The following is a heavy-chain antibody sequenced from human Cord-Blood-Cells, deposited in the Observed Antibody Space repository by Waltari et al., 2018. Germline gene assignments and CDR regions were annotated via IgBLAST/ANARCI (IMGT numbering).Heavy chain of an antibody. CDR3: ARRTYCGGDCYPRDAFDI. CDR2: IYYSGST. J-gene: IGHJ3*02. D-gene: IGHD2-21*02. Sequence: QLQLQESGPGLVKPSETLSLTCPVSGGSISSSSYYWGWIRQPPGQGLEWIGSIYYSGSTYYNPSLKSRVTISVDTSKNQFSLKLSSVTAADTAVYYCARRTYCGGDCYPRDAFDIWGQGTMVTVSS. CDR1: GGSISSSSYY. V-gene: IGHV4-39*07.